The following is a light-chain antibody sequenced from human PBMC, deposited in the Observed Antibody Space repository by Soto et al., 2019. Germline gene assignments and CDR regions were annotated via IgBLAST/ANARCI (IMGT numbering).Light chain of an antibody. Sequence: QSVLTQPPSASGTPGQRVSISCSGSSSNVGSNPVNWYQQLPGTAPTLLIYTNNQRPSGVPDRFSGSKSGTSASLAISGLQSEDEADYYCGAWDDSLNGVIFGGGTKLTVL. J-gene: IGLJ2*01. V-gene: IGLV1-44*01. CDR1: SSNVGSNP. CDR2: TNN. CDR3: GAWDDSLNGVI.